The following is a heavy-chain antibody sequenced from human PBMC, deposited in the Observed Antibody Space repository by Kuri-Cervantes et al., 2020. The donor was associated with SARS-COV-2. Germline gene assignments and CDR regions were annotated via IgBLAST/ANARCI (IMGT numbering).Heavy chain of an antibody. Sequence: SVKVSCKASGCTFSSYAISWVRQAPGQGLEWMGGIIPIFAKANYAQKFQGRVTITADQSTSTAYMELSSLRSEDTAVYYCARGPGLSDSRGYYYFYWGQETLVTVSS. CDR1: GCTFSSYA. CDR2: IIPIFAKA. D-gene: IGHD3-22*01. CDR3: ARGPGLSDSRGYYYFY. V-gene: IGHV1-69*13. J-gene: IGHJ4*02.